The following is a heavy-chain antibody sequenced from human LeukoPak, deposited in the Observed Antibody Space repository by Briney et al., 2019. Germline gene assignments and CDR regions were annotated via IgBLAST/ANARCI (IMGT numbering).Heavy chain of an antibody. CDR1: GYTFTSYG. J-gene: IGHJ3*02. D-gene: IGHD6-6*01. V-gene: IGHV1-18*01. CDR3: ARAQYPDSSSPNDAFDI. CDR2: ISAYNGNT. Sequence: GASVTVSCQDSGYTFTSYGISWVRQAPGQGLAWMGWISAYNGNTHYAQKLQGRVTMTTDTSTSTAYMELRSLRSDDTAVYYWARAQYPDSSSPNDAFDIWGQGTMVTVSS.